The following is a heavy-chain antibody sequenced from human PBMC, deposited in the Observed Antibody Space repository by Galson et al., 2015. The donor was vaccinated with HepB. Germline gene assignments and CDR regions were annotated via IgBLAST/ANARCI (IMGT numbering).Heavy chain of an antibody. CDR3: ARLTGGSASGLDP. J-gene: IGHJ5*02. CDR2: LYYSGST. CDR1: GASISSYY. D-gene: IGHD6-6*01. Sequence: LSLTCTVSGASISSYYWTWIRQPPGKGLEWLGYLYYSGSTKYSPSLKSRVTILSDLSKNQFSLRLSSVTAADTAVYYCARLTGGSASGLDPWGQGILVTVSS. V-gene: IGHV4-59*01.